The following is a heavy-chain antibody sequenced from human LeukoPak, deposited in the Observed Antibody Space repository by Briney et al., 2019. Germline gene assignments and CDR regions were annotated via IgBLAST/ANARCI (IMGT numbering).Heavy chain of an antibody. CDR1: GGSISSYY. CDR3: AGIAAAGLSRFDY. V-gene: IGHV4-59*01. J-gene: IGHJ4*02. D-gene: IGHD6-13*01. Sequence: PSETLSLTCTVSGGSISSYYWSWIRQPPGKGLERIGYIYYSGSTNYNPSLKSRVIISVDTSKNQFSLKLSSVTAADTAVYYCAGIAAAGLSRFDYWGQGTLVTVSS. CDR2: IYYSGST.